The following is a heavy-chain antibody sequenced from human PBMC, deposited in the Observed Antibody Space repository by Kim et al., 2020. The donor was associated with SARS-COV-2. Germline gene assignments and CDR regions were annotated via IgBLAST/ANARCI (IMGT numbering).Heavy chain of an antibody. CDR1: GFTFSHDW. CDR3: ARSGFGGNY. J-gene: IGHJ4*02. V-gene: IGHV3-7*01. D-gene: IGHD3-10*01. Sequence: GGSLRLSCAASGFTFSHDWMTWVRQAPGKGLEWVANINQDGSESYYVDSVKGRFTISRDNAKNSLYLQMNSLRVEDTAVYYCARSGFGGNYWGQGTLVSVSS. CDR2: INQDGSES.